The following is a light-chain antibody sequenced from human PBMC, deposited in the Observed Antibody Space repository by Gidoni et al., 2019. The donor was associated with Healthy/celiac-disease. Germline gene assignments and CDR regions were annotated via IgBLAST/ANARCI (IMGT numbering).Light chain of an antibody. CDR2: KAS. V-gene: IGKV1-5*03. J-gene: IGKJ1*01. Sequence: DIQMTQSPSTLSASVGDRVTITCRASQSISSWLAWYQQKPGKPPKLLIYKASSLESGVPSRFSGSGSGTEFTLTISSLQPDDFATYYCQQYGAFGQGTKVEIK. CDR1: QSISSW. CDR3: QQYGA.